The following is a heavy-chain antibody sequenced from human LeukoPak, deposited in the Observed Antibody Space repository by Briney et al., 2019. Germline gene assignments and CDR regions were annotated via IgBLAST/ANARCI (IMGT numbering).Heavy chain of an antibody. Sequence: QPGRSLRLSCAASGFTFSSYAMHWVRQAPGKGLEWVAVISYDGSNKYYADSVKGRFTISRDNSKNTLYLQMNSLRAEDTAVYYCARGPSGRGYSYEGKKFDYWGQGTLVTVSS. V-gene: IGHV3-30*04. CDR2: ISYDGSNK. CDR1: GFTFSSYA. J-gene: IGHJ4*02. D-gene: IGHD5-18*01. CDR3: ARGPSGRGYSYEGKKFDY.